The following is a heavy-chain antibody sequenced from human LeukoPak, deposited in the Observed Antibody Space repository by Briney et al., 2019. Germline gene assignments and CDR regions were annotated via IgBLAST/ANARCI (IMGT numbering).Heavy chain of an antibody. CDR2: ISPSGDRT. V-gene: IGHV3-23*01. CDR3: AIMHGYYDGSGFWVQ. D-gene: IGHD3-22*01. J-gene: IGHJ4*02. CDR1: GFTFSSYA. Sequence: GGSLRLSCAASGFTFSSYAMSWVRQAPGKGLEWVSFISPSGDRTSNADSVEGRFTISRDNTRNTLYLQMNSLRDEDMGVYYCAIMHGYYDGSGFWVQWGQGTLVTVSS.